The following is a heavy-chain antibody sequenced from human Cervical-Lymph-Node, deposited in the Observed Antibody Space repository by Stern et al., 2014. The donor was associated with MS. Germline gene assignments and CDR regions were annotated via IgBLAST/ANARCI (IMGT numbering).Heavy chain of an antibody. CDR2: TFSNDEK. V-gene: IGHV2-26*01. Sequence: QVTLRESGPVLVKPTETLTLTCTVSGFSLSNARMGVSWIRQPPGKALEWLAPTFSNDEKSYSTSLKSRLTISKDTSKSQVVLTMTNMDPVDTATYYCARIHHGARGSWYFDLWGRGTLVTVSS. D-gene: IGHD3-10*01. J-gene: IGHJ2*01. CDR3: ARIHHGARGSWYFDL. CDR1: GFSLSNARMG.